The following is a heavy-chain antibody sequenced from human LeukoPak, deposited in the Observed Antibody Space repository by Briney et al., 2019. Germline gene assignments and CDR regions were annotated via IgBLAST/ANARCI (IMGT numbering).Heavy chain of an antibody. CDR1: GYTFINYG. J-gene: IGHJ6*02. D-gene: IGHD3-10*01. V-gene: IGHV1-18*01. CDR3: ARGGYYGSGSSIRYYGLGV. CDR2: TSPYDDYT. Sequence: GASVKVSCKASGYTFINYGITWVRQAPGQGLQWMGWTSPYDDYTYYAQMFQGRVTMTTDTSTRTDSMELRRLRSDDTAVYYCARGGYYGSGSSIRYYGLGVWGQGTTVTVSS.